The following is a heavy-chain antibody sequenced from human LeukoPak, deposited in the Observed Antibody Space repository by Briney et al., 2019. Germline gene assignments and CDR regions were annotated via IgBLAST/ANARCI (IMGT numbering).Heavy chain of an antibody. Sequence: GGSLRLSCAASGFTFSSHAMSWVRQAPGKGPEWVSGISGSGGNTYYADSVKGRFTISRDNSKNTLWLQMNSLTAEDTAIYHCAKDFLGSIPDAFDVWGQGTMVTVSS. CDR1: GFTFSSHA. V-gene: IGHV3-23*01. CDR3: AKDFLGSIPDAFDV. J-gene: IGHJ3*01. D-gene: IGHD1-26*01. CDR2: ISGSGGNT.